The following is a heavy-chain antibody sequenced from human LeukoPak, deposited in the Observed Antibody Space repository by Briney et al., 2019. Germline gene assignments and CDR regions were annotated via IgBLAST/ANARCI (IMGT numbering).Heavy chain of an antibody. CDR1: GFTVSSNY. D-gene: IGHD6-13*01. V-gene: IGHV3-66*01. CDR2: IYSGGST. J-gene: IGHJ6*02. CDR3: ARDIPGIAAAGTYYYYGMDV. Sequence: GGSLRLSCAASGFTVSSNYMSWVRQAPGKGLEWVSVIYSGGSTYYADSVKGRFTISRDNSKNTLYLQMNSLRAEDTAVYYCARDIPGIAAAGTYYYYGMDVWGQGTTVTVSS.